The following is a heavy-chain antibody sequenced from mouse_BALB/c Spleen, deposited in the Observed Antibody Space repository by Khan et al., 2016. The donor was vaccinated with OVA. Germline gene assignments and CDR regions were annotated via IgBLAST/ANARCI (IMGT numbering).Heavy chain of an antibody. V-gene: IGHV2-6-1*01. D-gene: IGHD2-4*01. CDR3: ARQPYYHYNILDY. J-gene: IGHJ4*01. CDR2: IWSDGST. CDR1: WFSLTNYG. Sequence: QVQLKQSGPGLAAPSQSLSITCTISWFSLTNYGVHWVRQPPGKGLEWLVVIWSDGSTTYNSALKSRLTITKDNSQSQVFLKMNSLQTDDTAIYFCARQPYYHYNILDYWGQGTSVTVSS.